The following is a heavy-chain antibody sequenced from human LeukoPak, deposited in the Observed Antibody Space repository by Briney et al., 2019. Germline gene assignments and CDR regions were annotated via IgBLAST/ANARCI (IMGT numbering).Heavy chain of an antibody. V-gene: IGHV5-51*01. Sequence: GESLKISCKGSGYNFASYRIGWVRQMPGKGLECMGIIYPGDSDTRYSPSFQGQVTISADKSISTAYLQWSSLKASDTAMYYCARADRYAFDIWGQGTMVTVSS. CDR3: ARADRYAFDI. CDR2: IYPGDSDT. J-gene: IGHJ3*02. CDR1: GYNFASYR.